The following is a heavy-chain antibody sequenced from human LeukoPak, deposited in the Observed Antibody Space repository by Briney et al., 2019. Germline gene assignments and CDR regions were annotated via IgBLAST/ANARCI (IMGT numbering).Heavy chain of an antibody. Sequence: ASVKVSCKXSGYTFTDYYMHWVQQAPGKGLEWMGLVDPEDGETIYAEKFQGRVTITADTSTDTAYMELSSLRSEDTAVYYCATSSIGSGDPWGQGTLVTVSS. CDR3: ATSSIGSGDP. CDR1: GYTFTDYY. V-gene: IGHV1-69-2*01. J-gene: IGHJ5*02. CDR2: VDPEDGET. D-gene: IGHD2-2*01.